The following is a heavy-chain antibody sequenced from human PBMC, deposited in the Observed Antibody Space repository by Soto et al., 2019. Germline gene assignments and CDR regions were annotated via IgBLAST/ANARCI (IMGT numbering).Heavy chain of an antibody. CDR3: ASILDYGDYDHDY. CDR2: IRSKANNYAT. D-gene: IGHD4-17*01. V-gene: IGHV3-73*02. J-gene: IGHJ4*02. CDR1: VFSFSGSA. Sequence: EVQLVESGGDLVQPGGSLKLSCAASVFSFSGSAMHWVRQASGKGLEWVGRIRSKANNYATAYAASVKGRFTISRDDSKNTAYLQMNSLKTEDTAVYYCASILDYGDYDHDYWGPGTLVTVSS.